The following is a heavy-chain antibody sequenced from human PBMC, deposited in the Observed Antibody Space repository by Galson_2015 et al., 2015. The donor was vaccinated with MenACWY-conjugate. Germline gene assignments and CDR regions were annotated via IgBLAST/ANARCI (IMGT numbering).Heavy chain of an antibody. CDR2: IYYSGST. D-gene: IGHD3-10*01. CDR3: ARDLSGSGSYYTPHYYYYYGMDV. V-gene: IGHV4-39*07. J-gene: IGHJ6*02. Sequence: SIYYSGSTYYHPSLKSRVTISVDTSKNQFSLKLSSVTAADTAVYYCARDLSGSGSYYTPHYYYYYGMDVWGQGTTVTVSS.